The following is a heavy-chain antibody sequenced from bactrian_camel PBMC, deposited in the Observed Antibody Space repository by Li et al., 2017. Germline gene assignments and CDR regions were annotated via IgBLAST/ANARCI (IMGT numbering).Heavy chain of an antibody. D-gene: IGHD3*01. CDR3: AAALRQCSYPGGTWVSTAGS. V-gene: IGHV3S53*01. Sequence: VQLVESGGGLVQPGGSLRLSCVASAEKYNHYCMGWFRQSPEKKRELVASIDKDGNTNYADFVKGRFAVQRDNGKYAQYLQMNNLEPEDTAMYYCAAALRQCSYPGGTWVSTAGSWGQGTQVTIS. J-gene: IGHJ6*01. CDR2: IDKDGNT. CDR1: AEKYNHYC.